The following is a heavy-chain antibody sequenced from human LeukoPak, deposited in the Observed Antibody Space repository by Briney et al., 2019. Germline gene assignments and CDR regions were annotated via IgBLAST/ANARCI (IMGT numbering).Heavy chain of an antibody. CDR1: RFTFSNYW. CDR2: IKEDGSEK. V-gene: IGHV3-7*01. D-gene: IGHD6-19*01. J-gene: IGHJ3*02. CDR3: ARDREGSGFDAFDI. Sequence: GGSLRLSCTASRFTFSNYWMSWVRQAPGKGLEWVANIKEDGSEKYYVDSVKGRFTISRDNAKNSLYLQMNSLRAEDTAVYYCARDREGSGFDAFDIWGQGTMVTVSS.